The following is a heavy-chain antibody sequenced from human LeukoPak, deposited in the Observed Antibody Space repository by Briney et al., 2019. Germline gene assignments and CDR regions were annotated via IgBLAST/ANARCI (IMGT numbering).Heavy chain of an antibody. V-gene: IGHV4-34*01. Sequence: SETLSLTCTVSGGSISGYYWSWIRQPPGKGLEWIGEINHSGSTNYNPSLKSRVTISVDTSKNQFSLKLSSVTAADTAVYYCASRAPYVYVWGSYRFDYWGQGTLVTVSS. J-gene: IGHJ4*02. CDR3: ASRAPYVYVWGSYRFDY. D-gene: IGHD3-16*02. CDR1: GGSISGYY. CDR2: INHSGST.